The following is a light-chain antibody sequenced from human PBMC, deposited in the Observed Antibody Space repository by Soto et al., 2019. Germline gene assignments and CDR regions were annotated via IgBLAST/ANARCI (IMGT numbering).Light chain of an antibody. CDR3: HQFESSPTAFT. CDR1: QSVSTRY. V-gene: IGKV3-20*01. CDR2: GAS. J-gene: IGKJ2*01. Sequence: ESMLTQSPGTLSLSPGERATLSCRASQSVSTRYLAWYQQKPGQAPRLLIYGASIRATGIPDRFSGSGSGTDFTLTISRLEPEDFAVYYCHQFESSPTAFTFGQGTKLEI.